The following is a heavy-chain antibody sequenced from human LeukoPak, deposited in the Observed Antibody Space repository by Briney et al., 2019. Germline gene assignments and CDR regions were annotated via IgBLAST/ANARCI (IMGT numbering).Heavy chain of an antibody. CDR1: GGSISGYY. CDR2: IYSTGSS. V-gene: IGHV4-4*07. J-gene: IGHJ4*02. Sequence: SETLSLTCTVSGGSISGYYWGCFRQAAGKGLEWIGRIYSTGSSNYNPSLKSRLTMSIDTSRNQFSLKLSSVTAADTAIYYCARAVSGRFDYWGQGTLVTVSS. D-gene: IGHD6-19*01. CDR3: ARAVSGRFDY.